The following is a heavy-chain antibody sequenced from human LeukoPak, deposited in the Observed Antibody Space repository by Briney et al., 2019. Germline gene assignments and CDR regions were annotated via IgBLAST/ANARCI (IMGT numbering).Heavy chain of an antibody. CDR2: IYYRGSA. CDR1: GDSINSYY. J-gene: IGHJ1*01. V-gene: IGHV4-59*07. D-gene: IGHD6-19*01. CDR3: ARGGWYPESFQH. Sequence: SDTLSLTCTVSGDSINSYYWSWIRQPPGKGLEWLGYIYYRGSANYNPSLKSRITISIDTSKNQFSLKLSSVTAADTAVYYCARGGWYPESFQHWGQGGLVTVSS.